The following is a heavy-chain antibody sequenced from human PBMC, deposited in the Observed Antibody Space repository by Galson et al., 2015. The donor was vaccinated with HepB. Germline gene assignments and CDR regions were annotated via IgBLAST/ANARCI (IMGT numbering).Heavy chain of an antibody. V-gene: IGHV1-69*13. CDR1: GGTFSSYA. Sequence: SVKVSCKASGGTFSSYAISWVRQAPGQGLEWMGGIIPIFGTANYAQKFQGRVTITADESTSTAYMELSSLRSEDTAVYYCATFGDSSGYYGAEYFQHWGQGTLVTVSS. CDR2: IIPIFGTA. D-gene: IGHD3-22*01. J-gene: IGHJ1*01. CDR3: ATFGDSSGYYGAEYFQH.